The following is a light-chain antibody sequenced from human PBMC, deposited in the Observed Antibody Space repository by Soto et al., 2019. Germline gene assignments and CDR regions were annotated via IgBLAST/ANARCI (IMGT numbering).Light chain of an antibody. J-gene: IGLJ1*01. CDR2: MND. V-gene: IGLV1-47*01. CDR3: ASWDVSLSGYV. CDR1: TSNILRNY. Sequence: QSVLTQPPSASGNPGQRLTISCSGSTSNILRNYVYWYRQLPGTAPRLLISMNDQRPSGVPDRFSGSKSGTSASLAISGLRYEDEADYYCASWDVSLSGYVFGTGTKLTVL.